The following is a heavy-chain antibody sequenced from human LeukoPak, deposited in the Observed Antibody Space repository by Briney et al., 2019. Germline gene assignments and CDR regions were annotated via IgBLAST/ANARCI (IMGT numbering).Heavy chain of an antibody. V-gene: IGHV4-61*02. CDR2: IYTSGST. CDR3: ARDEGVLRFLEY. CDR1: GDSISSASYY. J-gene: IGHJ4*02. D-gene: IGHD3-3*01. Sequence: SQTLSLTCTVSGDSISSASYYWSWIRQPAGKGLEWIGRIYTSGSTNYNPSLKSRVTMSLDAFRNQFSLRLTSVTAADTAVYFCARDEGVLRFLEYWGQGIQVTVSS.